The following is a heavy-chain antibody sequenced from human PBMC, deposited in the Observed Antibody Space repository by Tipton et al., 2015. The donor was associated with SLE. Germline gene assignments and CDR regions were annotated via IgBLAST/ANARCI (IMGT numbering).Heavy chain of an antibody. CDR3: ARDKPYDI. V-gene: IGHV4-38-2*02. J-gene: IGHJ3*02. CDR1: GYSISSGYY. Sequence: TLSLTCTVSGYSISSGYYWGWIRQPPGKGLEWIGSIYHSGSTYYNPSLKSRVTISVDTSKNQFSLKLSSVTAADTAVYYCARDKPYDIWGQGTMVTVSS. CDR2: IYHSGST.